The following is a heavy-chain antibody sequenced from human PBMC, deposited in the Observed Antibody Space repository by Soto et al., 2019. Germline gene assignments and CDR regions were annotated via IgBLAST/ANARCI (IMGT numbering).Heavy chain of an antibody. CDR2: ISGSGGRT. Sequence: GGSLRLSCAASGFTFSNYAMTWVRQAPGKGLEWVSGISGSGGRTYYADSVKGRFTISRDNSKNTLYLQMNSLRAEDTALYCCATEPTPTQREHDHVFFPVPWGQGTPVTVSS. CDR3: ATEPTPTQREHDHVFFPVP. V-gene: IGHV3-23*01. CDR1: GFTFSNYA. D-gene: IGHD6-25*01. J-gene: IGHJ5*02.